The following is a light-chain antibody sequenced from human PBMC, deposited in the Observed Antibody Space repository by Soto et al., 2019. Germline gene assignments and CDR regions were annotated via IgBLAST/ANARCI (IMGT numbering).Light chain of an antibody. J-gene: IGKJ1*01. V-gene: IGKV1-5*03. Sequence: DIQLTQSPSTLAASVGDRVTITCRASQRISRWLAWYQQKPGQAPKLLIHAASSLERGVSSRFRGSGTGTDFALTITSLQPEDFATYYCQQYDTCFRTFGQGTKVEI. CDR3: QQYDTCFRT. CDR1: QRISRW. CDR2: AAS.